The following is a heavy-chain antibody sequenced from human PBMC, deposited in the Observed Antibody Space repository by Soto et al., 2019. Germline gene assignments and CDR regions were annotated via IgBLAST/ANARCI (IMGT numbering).Heavy chain of an antibody. D-gene: IGHD6-13*01. CDR1: GFTFSSYG. J-gene: IGHJ5*02. V-gene: IGHV3-33*01. CDR2: IWYDGSNK. Sequence: QVQLVESGGGVVQPGRSLRLSCAASGFTFSSYGMHWVRQAPGKGLEWVAFIWYDGSNKYYADSVKGRFTISRDNSKNTLYLQMNSLRAEDTAVYYCARDNSSSWYGQTNWFDPWGQGTLVTVSS. CDR3: ARDNSSSWYGQTNWFDP.